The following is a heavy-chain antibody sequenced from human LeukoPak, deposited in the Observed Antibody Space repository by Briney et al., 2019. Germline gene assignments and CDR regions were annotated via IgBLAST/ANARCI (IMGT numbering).Heavy chain of an antibody. CDR2: INPNSGGT. CDR1: GYTFTGYY. D-gene: IGHD1-7*01. Sequence: GASVKVSCKASGYTFTGYYMHWVRQAPGQGLEWMGWINPNSGGTNYAQKFQGRVTMTRDTSISTAYMELSRLRSDDTAVYYCAREGAGTTFYYYYYYMGVWGKGTTVTVSS. J-gene: IGHJ6*03. V-gene: IGHV1-2*02. CDR3: AREGAGTTFYYYYYYMGV.